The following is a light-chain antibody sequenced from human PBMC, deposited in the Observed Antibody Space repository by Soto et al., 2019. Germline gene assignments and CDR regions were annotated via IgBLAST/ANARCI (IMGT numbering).Light chain of an antibody. V-gene: IGKV3D-20*02. CDR1: QSISRYY. CDR3: QQRNDWPLT. J-gene: IGKJ4*01. CDR2: GAS. Sequence: VLTQSPGTLSLSPGERATISCRARQSISRYYLAWYQHKPGQAPRLLMNGASSRATGIPHRFSGSGSGTDFTLTISSLEPEDFAVYYCQQRNDWPLTFGGGTKVEIK.